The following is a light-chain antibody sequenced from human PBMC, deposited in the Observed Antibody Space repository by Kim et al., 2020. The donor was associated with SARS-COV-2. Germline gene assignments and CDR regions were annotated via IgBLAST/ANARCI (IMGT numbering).Light chain of an antibody. CDR2: DVN. Sequence: QSALTQPRSVSGSPGQSVTISCTGTSSDFDAYNSVSWYQQHPGKAPKLMISDVNKRPSGVPDRFSGSKSGNTASLTISGLQAEDEADYHCCSYSGSYSWVFDGGTKLTVL. CDR3: CSYSGSYSWV. CDR1: SSDFDAYNS. V-gene: IGLV2-11*01. J-gene: IGLJ3*02.